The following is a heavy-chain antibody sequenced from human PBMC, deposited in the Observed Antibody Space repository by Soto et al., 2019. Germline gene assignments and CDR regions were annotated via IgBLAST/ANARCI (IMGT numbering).Heavy chain of an antibody. CDR3: ARHLRLTKRCLDYYYMDV. D-gene: IGHD3-9*01. CDR1: GGSISSYY. CDR2: IYYSGST. Sequence: SETLSLTCTVSGGSISSYYWSWIRQPPGKGLEWIGYIYYSGSTNYNPSLKSRVTISVDTSKNQFSLKLSSVTAADTAVYYCARHLRLTKRCLDYYYMDVWGKGTTVTVSS. V-gene: IGHV4-59*08. J-gene: IGHJ6*03.